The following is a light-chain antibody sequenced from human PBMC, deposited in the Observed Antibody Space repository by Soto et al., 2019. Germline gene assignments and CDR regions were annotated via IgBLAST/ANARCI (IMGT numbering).Light chain of an antibody. J-gene: IGLJ3*02. CDR3: SSYTSSSTWV. V-gene: IGLV2-14*01. CDR1: SSDVGGYNY. CDR2: EVS. Sequence: QSVLTQPASVSGSPGQSITISCTGTSSDVGGYNYVSWYQQHPGKAPKLMLYEVSNRPSGVSNRFSGSKSGNTASLTISGLQAEDEADYYCSSYTSSSTWVFGGGTKHTVL.